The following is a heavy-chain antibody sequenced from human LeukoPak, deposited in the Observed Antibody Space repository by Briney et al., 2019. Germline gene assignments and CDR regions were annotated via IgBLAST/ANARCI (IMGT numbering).Heavy chain of an antibody. J-gene: IGHJ4*02. D-gene: IGHD2-2*01. Sequence: PGGSRRLSCAASGLTISSYGMHWVRQAPGKGLEWVAHISYDGGNKYYADSVKGRFTISRDNSKDTLYLQMNSLRAEDTAVYYCARWTRDYGSNYFDYWGQGTLVTVSS. CDR1: GLTISSYG. V-gene: IGHV3-30*03. CDR2: ISYDGGNK. CDR3: ARWTRDYGSNYFDY.